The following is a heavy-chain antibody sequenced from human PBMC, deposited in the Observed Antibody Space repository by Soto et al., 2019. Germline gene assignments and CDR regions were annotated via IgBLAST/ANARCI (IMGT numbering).Heavy chain of an antibody. CDR1: GGTFSSYA. D-gene: IGHD3-22*01. CDR2: SIPIFGTA. Sequence: RASVKVSCKASGGTFSSYAISWVRQAPGQGLEWMGGSIPIFGTANYAQKFQGRVTITADGSTSTAYMELSSLRSEDTAVYYCARGAYYYDSSGYYYTFDYWGQGTLVTVSS. CDR3: ARGAYYYDSSGYYYTFDY. J-gene: IGHJ4*02. V-gene: IGHV1-69*13.